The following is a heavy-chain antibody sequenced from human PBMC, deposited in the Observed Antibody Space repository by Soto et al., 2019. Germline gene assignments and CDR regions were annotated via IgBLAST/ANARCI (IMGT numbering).Heavy chain of an antibody. CDR3: AKSIAVAPGWIDP. D-gene: IGHD6-19*01. V-gene: IGHV3-33*06. CDR1: GVTFSSYG. Sequence: QTGGSLRLSCVASGVTFSSYGIHWVRQAPGKGLEWVAGIWYDGSKRYYLDSVKGRFTISRDNSKNTVNLQMNSLRAEDTAVYYCAKSIAVAPGWIDPWGQGTLVTVSS. J-gene: IGHJ5*02. CDR2: IWYDGSKR.